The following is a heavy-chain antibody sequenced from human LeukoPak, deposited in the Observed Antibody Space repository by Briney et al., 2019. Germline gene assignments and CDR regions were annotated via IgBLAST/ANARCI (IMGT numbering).Heavy chain of an antibody. CDR3: ATTTEDDFWSGQVSYYFDY. D-gene: IGHD3-3*01. V-gene: IGHV3-21*01. CDR2: ISSSSSYI. Sequence: GGSLRLSCAASGFTFSSYSMNWVRQAPGKGLEWVSSISSSSSYIDYADSVKGRFTISRDNAKNSLYLQMNSLRAEDTAVYYCATTTEDDFWSGQVSYYFDYWGQGTLVTVSS. J-gene: IGHJ4*02. CDR1: GFTFSSYS.